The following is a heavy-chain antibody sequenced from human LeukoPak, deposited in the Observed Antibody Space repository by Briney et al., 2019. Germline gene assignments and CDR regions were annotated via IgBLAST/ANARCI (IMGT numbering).Heavy chain of an antibody. CDR1: GYSISSGYY. Sequence: SETLSLTCTVSGYSISSGYYWGWIRQPPGKGLEWIGSIYTSGSTNYNPSLKSRVTISVDTSKNQFSLKLSSVTAADTAVYYCAREEIWFGEFYYYYMDVWGKGTTVTISS. CDR2: IYTSGST. V-gene: IGHV4-38-2*02. CDR3: AREEIWFGEFYYYYMDV. J-gene: IGHJ6*03. D-gene: IGHD3-10*01.